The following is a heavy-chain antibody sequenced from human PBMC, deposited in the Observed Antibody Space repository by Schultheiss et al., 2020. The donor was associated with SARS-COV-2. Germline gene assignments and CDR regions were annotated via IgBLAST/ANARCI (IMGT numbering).Heavy chain of an antibody. CDR2: ISSSSSYI. V-gene: IGHV3-21*01. Sequence: GGSLRLSCAASGFTFSSYSMNWVRQAPGKGLEWVSSISSSSSYIYYADSVKGRFTISRDNAKNTLYLQMNSLRAEDTAVYYCANDPSRVYDFWSGSDDAFDIWGQGTMVTVSS. J-gene: IGHJ3*02. CDR3: ANDPSRVYDFWSGSDDAFDI. D-gene: IGHD3-3*01. CDR1: GFTFSSYS.